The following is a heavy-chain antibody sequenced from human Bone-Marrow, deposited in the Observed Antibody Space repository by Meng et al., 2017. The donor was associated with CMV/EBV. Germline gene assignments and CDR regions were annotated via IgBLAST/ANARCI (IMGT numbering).Heavy chain of an antibody. CDR3: ARNTYYDFWSDYKTADY. CDR1: GYTFTSYD. J-gene: IGHJ4*02. CDR2: VNPNSGNT. V-gene: IGHV1-8*01. D-gene: IGHD3-3*01. Sequence: ASVKVSCKASGYTFTSYDINWVRQATGQGLEWMGWVNPNSGNTGYAQKFQGRVTMTRNTSISTAYMELSSLRSEDTAVYYCARNTYYDFWSDYKTADYWGQGTLVPVSS.